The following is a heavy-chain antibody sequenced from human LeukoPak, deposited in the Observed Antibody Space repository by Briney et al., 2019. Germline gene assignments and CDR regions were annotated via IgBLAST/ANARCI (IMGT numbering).Heavy chain of an antibody. Sequence: PGGSLRLSCAASGFTFSSYSISWVRQAPGKGLEWVSLISGGAGSTYYAASVKGRFTISRDNSKNTLYLQMNSLRVEDTAMYFCAKDIQLSTWGLGTMVTVSS. D-gene: IGHD5-24*01. CDR3: AKDIQLST. CDR1: GFTFSSYS. J-gene: IGHJ3*01. V-gene: IGHV3-23*01. CDR2: ISGGAGST.